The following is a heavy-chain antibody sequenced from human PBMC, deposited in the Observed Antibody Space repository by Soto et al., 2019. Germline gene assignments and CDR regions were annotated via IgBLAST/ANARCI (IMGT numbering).Heavy chain of an antibody. J-gene: IGHJ4*02. Sequence: PGGTLRLSWAASGFTFSSYSMKWVRQGPGKGLEWVSSISSSSSYVYYAYSVKGRFTISRDNAKNSLYLQMNSLRDEDTAVYYCARDRDAYFSKRICSRPYFDYWGQGTLVTVSS. CDR3: ARDRDAYFSKRICSRPYFDY. CDR1: GFTFSSYS. CDR2: ISSSSSYV. D-gene: IGHD2-8*01. V-gene: IGHV3-21*01.